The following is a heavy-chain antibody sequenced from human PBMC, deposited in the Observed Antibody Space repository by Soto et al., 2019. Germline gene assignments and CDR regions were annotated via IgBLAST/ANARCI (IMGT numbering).Heavy chain of an antibody. V-gene: IGHV1-2*02. Sequence: ASVKVSCKASGYTFTGYYMHWVRQAPGQGLEWMGWINPNSGDTSYAQKFQGRVTMTRDTSITTAYMELSRLRSDDTAVFYCARGHCSSTSCYGSDYYYGLDVWGQGTTVTVSS. CDR2: INPNSGDT. J-gene: IGHJ6*02. CDR3: ARGHCSSTSCYGSDYYYGLDV. CDR1: GYTFTGYY. D-gene: IGHD2-2*01.